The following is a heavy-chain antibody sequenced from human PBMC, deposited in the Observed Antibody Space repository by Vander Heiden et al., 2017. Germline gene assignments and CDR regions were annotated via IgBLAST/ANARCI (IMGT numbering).Heavy chain of an antibody. CDR2: ISSSSRTI. V-gene: IGHV3-48*02. D-gene: IGHD2-15*01. J-gene: IGHJ4*02. Sequence: EVQLVESGGGLVQPGGSLRLSCAASGFTFSSYSMNWVRQAPGKGLEWVSYISSSSRTIYDADSVKGRFTISRDNAKNSLYLKMKSLRDEDTAVYYCARDRGAATPSWGQGTLVTVSS. CDR1: GFTFSSYS. CDR3: ARDRGAATPS.